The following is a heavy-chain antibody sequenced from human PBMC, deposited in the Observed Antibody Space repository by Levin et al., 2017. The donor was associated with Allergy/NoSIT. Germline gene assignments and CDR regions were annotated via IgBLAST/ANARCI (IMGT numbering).Heavy chain of an antibody. CDR2: ISSSSSYI. J-gene: IGHJ3*02. CDR3: ARAAAGTTYAFDI. D-gene: IGHD6-13*01. V-gene: IGHV3-21*01. Sequence: LSLTCAASGFTFSSYSMNWVRQAPGKGLEWVSSISSSSSYIYYADSVKGRFTISRDNAKNSLYLQMNSLRAEDTAVYYCARAAAGTTYAFDIWGQGTMVTVSS. CDR1: GFTFSSYS.